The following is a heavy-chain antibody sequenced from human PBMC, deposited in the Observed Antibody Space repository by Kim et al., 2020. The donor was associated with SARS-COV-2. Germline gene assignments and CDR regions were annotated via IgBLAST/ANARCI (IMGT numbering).Heavy chain of an antibody. CDR2: ISSSSSYI. J-gene: IGHJ3*02. CDR1: GFTFSSYS. CDR3: AIAIGQGAFDI. V-gene: IGHV3-21*01. Sequence: GGSLRLSCAASGFTFSSYSMNWVRQAPGKGLEWVSSISSSSSYIYYADSVKGRFTISRDNAKNSLYLQMNSLRAEDTAVYYCAIAIGQGAFDIWGQGTMVTVSS.